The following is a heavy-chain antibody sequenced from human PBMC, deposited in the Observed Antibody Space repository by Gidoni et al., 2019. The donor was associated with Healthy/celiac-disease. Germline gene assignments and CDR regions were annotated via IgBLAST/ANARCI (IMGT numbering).Heavy chain of an antibody. CDR3: AMTGYSSSWYGRFDY. V-gene: IGHV4-34*01. Sequence: QVQLQKWGAGLLKPSETLSLTFPVCGGSFSGYYWSWIRQPPGKGLEWIGEINHSGSTNYNPSLKSRVTISVDTSKNQFSLKLSSVTAADTAVYYCAMTGYSSSWYGRFDYWGQGTLVTVSS. J-gene: IGHJ4*02. D-gene: IGHD6-13*01. CDR2: INHSGST. CDR1: GGSFSGYY.